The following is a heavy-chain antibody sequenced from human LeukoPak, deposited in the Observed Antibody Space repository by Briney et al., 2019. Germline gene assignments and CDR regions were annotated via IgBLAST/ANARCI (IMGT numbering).Heavy chain of an antibody. V-gene: IGHV3-74*01. CDR2: INYDGSST. J-gene: IGHJ3*02. Sequence: GGSLRLSCAASGFTFSSYAMHWVRQAPGKGLVWVSRINYDGSSTSYADSVKGRFTISRDNAKNTLYLQMNGLRAEDTAVYYCARISSGWYRDTFDIWGQGTMVTVSS. CDR3: ARISSGWYRDTFDI. CDR1: GFTFSSYA. D-gene: IGHD6-19*01.